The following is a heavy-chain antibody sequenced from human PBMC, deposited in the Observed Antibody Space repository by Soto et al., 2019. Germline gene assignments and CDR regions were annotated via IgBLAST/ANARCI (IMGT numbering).Heavy chain of an antibody. CDR3: ARFYYDSSGYLPSPYYYYYGMDV. D-gene: IGHD3-22*01. V-gene: IGHV3-33*01. Sequence: GGSLRLSCAASGFTFSSYGMHWVRQAPGKGLEWVAVIWYDGSNKYYADSVKGRFTISRDNAKNSLYLQMNSLRAEDTAVYYCARFYYDSSGYLPSPYYYYYGMDVWGQGTTVTVSS. J-gene: IGHJ6*02. CDR2: IWYDGSNK. CDR1: GFTFSSYG.